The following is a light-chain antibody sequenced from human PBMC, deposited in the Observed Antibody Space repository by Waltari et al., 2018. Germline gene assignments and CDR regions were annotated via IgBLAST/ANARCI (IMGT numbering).Light chain of an antibody. CDR1: SSDVGNYNS. CDR3: SSYAGSNNLVV. CDR2: EVS. V-gene: IGLV2-8*01. Sequence: QSALTQPPPASGSPGQSVTISRTGTSSDVGNYNSVSWYQQHPGKAPKLLIYEVSKRPSGVPDRFSGSKSGNTASLTVSGLQAEDEADYYCSSYAGSNNLVVFGGGTKLTVL. J-gene: IGLJ2*01.